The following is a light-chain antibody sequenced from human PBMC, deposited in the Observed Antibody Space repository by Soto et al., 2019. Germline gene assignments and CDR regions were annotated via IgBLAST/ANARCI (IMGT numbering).Light chain of an antibody. CDR1: SSDVGGYNY. CDR3: SSYTSSSTRV. J-gene: IGLJ3*02. CDR2: EVS. V-gene: IGLV2-14*01. Sequence: QLVLTQPASVSGSPGQSITISCTGTSSDVGGYNYVSWYQQHPGKAPKLMIYEVSNRPSGVSNRFSGSKSGNTASLTFSGLQAEDEADYYCSSYTSSSTRVFGGGTKLTVL.